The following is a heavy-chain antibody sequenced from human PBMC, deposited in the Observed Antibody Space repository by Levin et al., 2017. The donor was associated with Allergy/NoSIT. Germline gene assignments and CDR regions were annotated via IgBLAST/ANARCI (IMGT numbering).Heavy chain of an antibody. CDR3: AKDLYYDSRGPSFDY. Sequence: GESLKISCAASGFTFSSYAMSWVRQAPGKGLEWVSGISGSGGSTYYADSVKGRFTISRDKSKNTLYLQMNSLRAEDTAVYYCAKDLYYDSRGPSFDYWGQGTLVTVSS. D-gene: IGHD3-22*01. V-gene: IGHV3-23*01. CDR2: ISGSGGST. CDR1: GFTFSSYA. J-gene: IGHJ4*02.